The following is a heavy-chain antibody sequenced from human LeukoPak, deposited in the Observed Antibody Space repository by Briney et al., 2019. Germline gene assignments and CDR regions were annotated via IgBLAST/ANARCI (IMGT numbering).Heavy chain of an antibody. Sequence: PGRSLRLSCAASGFTFSSYAMHWVRQAPGKGLEWVAVISYDGSNKYYADSVKGRLTISRDNSKNTLYLQMNSLRAEDTAVYYCARESAYCGSDCRSLSDYWGQGTLVTVSS. CDR1: GFTFSSYA. CDR2: ISYDGSNK. V-gene: IGHV3-30-3*01. J-gene: IGHJ4*02. CDR3: ARESAYCGSDCRSLSDY. D-gene: IGHD2-21*02.